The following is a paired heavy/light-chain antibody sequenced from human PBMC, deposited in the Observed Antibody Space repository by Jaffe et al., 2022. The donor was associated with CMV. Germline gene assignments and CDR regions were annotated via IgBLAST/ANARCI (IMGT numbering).Light chain of an antibody. CDR3: QQSYSHRGIT. CDR1: QSISSY. V-gene: IGKV1-39*01. J-gene: IGKJ1*01. CDR2: AAS. Sequence: DIQMTQSPSSLSASVGDRVTITCRASQSISSYLNWYQQKPGKAPKLLIYAASSLQSGVPSRFSGSGSGTDFTLTISSLQPEDFATYYCQQSYSHRGITFGQGTKVEIK.
Heavy chain of an antibody. CDR1: GFTFSSYS. V-gene: IGHV3-48*02. Sequence: EVQLVESGGGLVQPGGSLRLSCAASGFTFSSYSMNWVRQAPGKGLEWVSYISSSSSTIYYADSVKGRFTISRDNAKNSLYLQMNSLRDEDTAVYYCARDLDPIAAAGIPPLPPFDYWGQGTLVTVSS. D-gene: IGHD6-13*01. J-gene: IGHJ4*02. CDR3: ARDLDPIAAAGIPPLPPFDY. CDR2: ISSSSSTI.